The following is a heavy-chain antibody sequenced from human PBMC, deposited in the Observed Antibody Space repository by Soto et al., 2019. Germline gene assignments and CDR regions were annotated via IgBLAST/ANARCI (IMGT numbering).Heavy chain of an antibody. CDR3: ARVRSSGREFDY. CDR2: VDPRDGST. V-gene: IGHV1-46*01. D-gene: IGHD6-25*01. J-gene: IGHJ4*02. Sequence: QVQLVQSGAEMKRPGASVILSCKASGYIFTTYSIHWVRQTAGQGLEWMAKVDPRDGSTGYAQKFRGRVSMAWDTSTVTVSMEVSSLTSDDTATYYCARVRSSGREFDYWGQGTQVTASS. CDR1: GYIFTTYS.